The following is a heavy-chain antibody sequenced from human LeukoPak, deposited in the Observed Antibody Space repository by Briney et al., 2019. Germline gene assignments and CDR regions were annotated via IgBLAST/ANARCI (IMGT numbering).Heavy chain of an antibody. J-gene: IGHJ3*02. CDR1: GGSISSYY. CDR3: ARDQSGSDSSDAFDI. CDR2: IYYSGST. Sequence: NPSETLSLTCTVSGGSISSYYWSWIRQPPGKGLEWIGYIYYSGSTNYNPSLKSRVTISVDTSKNQFSLKLSSVTAADTAVYYCARDQSGSDSSDAFDIWGQGTMVTVSS. V-gene: IGHV4-59*01. D-gene: IGHD3-22*01.